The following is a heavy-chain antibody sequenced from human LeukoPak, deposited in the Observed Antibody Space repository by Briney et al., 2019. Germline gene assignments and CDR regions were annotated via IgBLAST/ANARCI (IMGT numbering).Heavy chain of an antibody. Sequence: GGSLRLSCAASGFTFSSYGMHWVRQAPGKGLEGVAVICYDGSNKYYADSVKGRFTISRDNSKNTLYLQMNSLRDEDTAVYYRARVDYYGSAPYYYYGMDVWGKGTTVTVSS. D-gene: IGHD3-10*01. CDR1: GFTFSSYG. CDR3: ARVDYYGSAPYYYYGMDV. CDR2: ICYDGSNK. V-gene: IGHV3-33*01. J-gene: IGHJ6*04.